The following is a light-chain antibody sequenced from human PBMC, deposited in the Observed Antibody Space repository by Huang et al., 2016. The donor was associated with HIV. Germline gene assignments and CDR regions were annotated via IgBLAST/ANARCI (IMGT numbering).Light chain of an antibody. CDR1: QSGSID. J-gene: IGKJ4*01. Sequence: EVVLTQSPATLSLSPGERATLSCRASQSGSIDFAWYRQSPGQHPGLLNYDASYRATGIPAKFSGSGSGTDFTLTISSLEPEDFAVYYCQQRSSWPLTFGGGTKVEIK. V-gene: IGKV3-11*01. CDR3: QQRSSWPLT. CDR2: DAS.